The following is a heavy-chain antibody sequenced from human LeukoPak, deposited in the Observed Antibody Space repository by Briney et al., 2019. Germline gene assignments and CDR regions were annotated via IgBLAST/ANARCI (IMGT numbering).Heavy chain of an antibody. CDR3: ARVGEGCFDH. Sequence: PSETLSLTCTVSGGSISSYYWGWIRQPPGKGLEWIVYVYYSGNTNYNPSLKTRVTISIDTSKNQFSLRLRSVTAADTAIYYCARVGEGCFDHWGQGTLATVSS. CDR2: VYYSGNT. CDR1: GGSISSYY. V-gene: IGHV4-59*01. J-gene: IGHJ4*02.